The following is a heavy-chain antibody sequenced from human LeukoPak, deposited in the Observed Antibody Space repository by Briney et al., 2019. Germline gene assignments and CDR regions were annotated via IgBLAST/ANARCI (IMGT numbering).Heavy chain of an antibody. CDR3: ARAYYDSSGRYFDY. V-gene: IGHV3-74*01. J-gene: IGHJ4*02. D-gene: IGHD3-22*01. Sequence: VGSLRFSCAASGFTFNSYWMHWVRQAPGKGLVWVSRINNNGSITNYADSVKGRFTISRDNAKNTLYLQMHSLRAEDTAVYYCARAYYDSSGRYFDYWGQGTLVTVSS. CDR1: GFTFNSYW. CDR2: INNNGSIT.